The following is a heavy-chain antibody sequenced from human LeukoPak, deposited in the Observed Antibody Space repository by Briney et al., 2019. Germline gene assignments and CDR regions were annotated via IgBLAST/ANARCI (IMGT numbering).Heavy chain of an antibody. CDR1: GDSISSSDFY. CDR2: INYSGRT. Sequence: SETLSLTCTVSGDSISSSDFYWGWIRRPPGKGLEWIALINYSGRTFYNPSLESRVTISVDMSKNQFSLRLNSVTAADTAVYYCARRRKDLNWFDPWGQGTLVTVSS. J-gene: IGHJ5*02. CDR3: ARRRKDLNWFDP. V-gene: IGHV4-39*01.